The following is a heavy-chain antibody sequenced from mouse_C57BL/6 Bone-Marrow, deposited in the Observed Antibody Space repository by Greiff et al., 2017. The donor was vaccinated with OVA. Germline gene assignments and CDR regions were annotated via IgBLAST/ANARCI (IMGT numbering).Heavy chain of an antibody. J-gene: IGHJ1*03. Sequence: QVQLQQSGAELVRPGTSVKVSCKASGYAFTNYLIEWVKQRPGQGLEWIGVINPGSGGTNYNEKFKGKATLTADKSSSTAYMQLSSLTSEDSAVYSGEGLVLWLRGDWYFEVGGTGTTVTVSS. CDR2: INPGSGGT. CDR1: GYAFTNYL. CDR3: EGLVLWLRGDWYFEV. V-gene: IGHV1-54*01. D-gene: IGHD2-2*01.